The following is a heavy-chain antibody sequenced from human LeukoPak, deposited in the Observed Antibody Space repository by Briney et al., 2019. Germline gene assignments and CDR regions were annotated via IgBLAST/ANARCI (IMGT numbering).Heavy chain of an antibody. D-gene: IGHD6-6*01. CDR3: ARHPYSSSWGLDY. CDR2: IYYSGST. Sequence: KTSETLSLTCAVYGGSFSGYYWSWIRQPPGKGLEWTGSIYYSGSTHYNPSLKSRVTVSVDTSKNQFSLKLSSVTAADTAVYYCARHPYSSSWGLDYWGQGTLVTVSS. J-gene: IGHJ4*02. CDR1: GGSFSGYY. V-gene: IGHV4-34*01.